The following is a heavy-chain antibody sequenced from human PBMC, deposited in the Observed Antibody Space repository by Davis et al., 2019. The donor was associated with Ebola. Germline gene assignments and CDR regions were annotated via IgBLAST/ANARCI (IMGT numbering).Heavy chain of an antibody. CDR1: GFVFSNYV. CDR3: AKGGSGWPSDYSYGMGV. V-gene: IGHV3-23*01. J-gene: IGHJ6*04. Sequence: GGSLRLSCAASGFVFSNYVMSWVRRAPGKGLEWVSTLGLSADTYYADSVKGRFTISRDNSKNTLHLQMNSLRVEDTAVYYCAKGGSGWPSDYSYGMGVWGKGTTVTVSS. D-gene: IGHD6-19*01. CDR2: LGLSADT.